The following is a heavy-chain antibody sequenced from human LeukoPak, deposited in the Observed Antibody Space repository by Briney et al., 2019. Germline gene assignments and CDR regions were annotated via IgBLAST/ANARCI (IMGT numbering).Heavy chain of an antibody. J-gene: IGHJ6*02. Sequence: GASVKVSCKASGYTFTSYGISWVRQAPGQGLEWMGWISAYNGNTNYAHKLQGRVTMTTDTSTSTAYMELRSLRSDDTAVYYCARAGSGSYYNPYYYGMDVWGQGTTVTVSS. CDR3: ARAGSGSYYNPYYYGMDV. V-gene: IGHV1-18*01. CDR2: ISAYNGNT. D-gene: IGHD3-10*01. CDR1: GYTFTSYG.